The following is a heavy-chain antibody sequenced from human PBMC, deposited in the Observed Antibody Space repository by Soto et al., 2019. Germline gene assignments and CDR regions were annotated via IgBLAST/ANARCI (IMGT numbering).Heavy chain of an antibody. V-gene: IGHV1-8*01. Sequence: QVQLVQSGAELKKPGASVKVSCKASGYTFSNYDMNWVRQATGQGPEWIGWVNPNNGDTGYAQKFQGRVPLTTDISPTTAYMELTSLRSKDTGIYFCAKVSRKGSAIDFDYWGQGTLITVSS. D-gene: IGHD3-10*01. J-gene: IGHJ4*02. CDR3: AKVSRKGSAIDFDY. CDR2: VNPNNGDT. CDR1: GYTFSNYD.